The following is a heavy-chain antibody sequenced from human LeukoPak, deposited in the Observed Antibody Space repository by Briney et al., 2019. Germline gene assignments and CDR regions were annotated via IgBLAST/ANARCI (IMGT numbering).Heavy chain of an antibody. V-gene: IGHV1-2*02. D-gene: IGHD5-24*01. J-gene: IGHJ4*02. CDR2: INPNSGST. CDR1: GYPFPHYC. CDR3: ASIGYSHYFDY. Sequence: GASVKGSLQASGYPFPHYCLHWVRQAPGPGLEWMGWINPNSGSTNYAQTFQGRVTMTRDTSITTAYLELSRLRSDDTAMYYCASIGYSHYFDYLGQGTLVTVSS.